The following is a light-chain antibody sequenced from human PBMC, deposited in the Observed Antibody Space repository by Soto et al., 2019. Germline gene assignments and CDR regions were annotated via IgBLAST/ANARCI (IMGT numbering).Light chain of an antibody. CDR1: TGAVTSDYY. J-gene: IGLJ3*02. Sequence: QAVVTQEPSLTVSPGGTVTLTCALTTGAVTSDYYPNWFQRKPGQALRTLIYRTNNKHSWTPARFSGSLLGGKAALPLSGVQPEDEADYYCVLLCSVEWVFGGGTKVTVL. CDR3: VLLCSVEWV. V-gene: IGLV7-43*01. CDR2: RTN.